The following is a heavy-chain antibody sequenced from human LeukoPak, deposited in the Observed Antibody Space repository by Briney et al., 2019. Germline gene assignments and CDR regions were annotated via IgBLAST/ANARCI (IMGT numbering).Heavy chain of an antibody. J-gene: IGHJ4*02. CDR3: ARRITNIDY. D-gene: IGHD3-16*01. Sequence: SETLSLTCTVSGGSISSYYWSWIRQPPGKGLEWIGYIYYSGSTNYNPSLKSRVTISVDTSKNQFSLKLSSVAAADTAVYYCARRITNIDYWGQGTLVTVSS. V-gene: IGHV4-59*12. CDR2: IYYSGST. CDR1: GGSISSYY.